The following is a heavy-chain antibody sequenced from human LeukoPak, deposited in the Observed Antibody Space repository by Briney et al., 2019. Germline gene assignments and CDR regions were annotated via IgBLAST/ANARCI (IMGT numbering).Heavy chain of an antibody. CDR2: IRYDGSNK. CDR3: AKSRPFVGDYYYYYGMDV. D-gene: IGHD2-21*01. CDR1: GFTFSSYG. J-gene: IGHJ6*02. Sequence: PGGSLRLSCAASGFTFSSYGIHWVRQAPGKGLEWVAFIRYDGSNKYYADSVKGRFTISRDNSKNTLYLQMNSLRAEDTAVYYCAKSRPFVGDYYYYYGMDVWGQGTTVTVSS. V-gene: IGHV3-30*02.